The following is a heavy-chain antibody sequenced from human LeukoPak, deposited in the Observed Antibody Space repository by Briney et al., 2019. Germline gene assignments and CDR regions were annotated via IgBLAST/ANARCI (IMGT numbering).Heavy chain of an antibody. CDR2: IYYSGST. CDR3: ARVLGGYMDV. CDR1: GGSIGSGDYY. D-gene: IGHD3-10*01. Sequence: SETLSLTCTVSGGSIGSGDYYWRWISQPPGKGLEWIGYIYYSGSTYYNPSLKSRVTISVDTSKNQFSLKLSSVTAADTAVYYCARVLGGYMDVWGKGTTVTVSS. J-gene: IGHJ6*03. V-gene: IGHV4-30-4*01.